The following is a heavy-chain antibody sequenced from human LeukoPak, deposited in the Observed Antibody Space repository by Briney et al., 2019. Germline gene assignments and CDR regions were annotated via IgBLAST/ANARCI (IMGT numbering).Heavy chain of an antibody. D-gene: IGHD6-25*01. Sequence: SETLSLTCAVYGGSFSGYYWSWIRQPPGKGLEWIGEINHSGSTNYNPSLKSRVTISVDTSKNQFSLKLSSVTAADTAVYYCARKGGYFYYGMDVWGQGPRSPSP. CDR3: ARKGGYFYYGMDV. V-gene: IGHV4-34*01. J-gene: IGHJ6*02. CDR1: GGSFSGYY. CDR2: INHSGST.